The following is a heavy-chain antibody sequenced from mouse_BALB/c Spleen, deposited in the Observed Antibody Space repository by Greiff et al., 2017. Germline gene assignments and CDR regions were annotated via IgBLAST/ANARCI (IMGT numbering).Heavy chain of an antibody. V-gene: IGHV3-2*02. CDR3: ANYYGSSSGAMDY. D-gene: IGHD1-1*01. J-gene: IGHJ4*01. CDR2: ISYSGST. Sequence: EVKLQESGPGLVKPSQSLSLTCTVTGYSITSDYAWNWIRQVPGNKLEWMGYISYSGSTSYNPSLKSRISITRDTSKNQFFLQLNSVTTEDTATYYCANYYGSSSGAMDYWGQGTSVTVSS. CDR1: GYSITSDYA.